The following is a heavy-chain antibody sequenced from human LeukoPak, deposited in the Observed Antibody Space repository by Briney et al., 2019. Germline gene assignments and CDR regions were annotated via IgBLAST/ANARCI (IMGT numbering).Heavy chain of an antibody. D-gene: IGHD3-3*01. CDR3: ARGAFGVYAFDI. V-gene: IGHV3-74*01. J-gene: IGHJ3*02. CDR2: INSDGSST. CDR1: GFIFSNYW. Sequence: GGSLRLSCAASGFIFSNYWLHWVRQAPGKGLVWVSRINSDGSSTNYADSVKGRFTISRDNAKNTLYLQMNSLRAEDTAVYYCARGAFGVYAFDIWGQGTMVTVSS.